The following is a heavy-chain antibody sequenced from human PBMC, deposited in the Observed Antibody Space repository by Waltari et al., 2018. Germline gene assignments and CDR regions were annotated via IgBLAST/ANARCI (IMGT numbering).Heavy chain of an antibody. Sequence: QLQLQESGPGLVKPSETLSLTCTVSGGSISSSSYYWGWIRQPPGKGLEWIGSIYYSGLPYYNPSLKSRVTISVDTSKNQFSLKLSSVTAADTAVYYCASGHVEMATIPPFAYWCQGTLVTVSS. CDR2: IYYSGLP. CDR3: ASGHVEMATIPPFAY. D-gene: IGHD5-12*01. J-gene: IGHJ4*02. V-gene: IGHV4-39*01. CDR1: GGSISSSSYY.